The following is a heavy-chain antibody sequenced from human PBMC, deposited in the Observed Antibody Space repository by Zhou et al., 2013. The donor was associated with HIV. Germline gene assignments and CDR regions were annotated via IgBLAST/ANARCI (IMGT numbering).Heavy chain of an antibody. CDR1: GYTLANLA. CDR3: ARATATAVVTWGPEYFQH. Sequence: QVQLLQSGAEVKPPGASVKVSCKVVGYTLANLAIHWVRQPPGQGLEWMGGFDPEDVMTVYAQKFEGRVTLTQDASSDTAYMSMTSLTSDDTAVYYCARATATAVVTWGPEYFQHWGQGTLVTVSS. J-gene: IGHJ1*01. CDR2: FDPEDVMT. D-gene: IGHD2-21*02. V-gene: IGHV1-24*01.